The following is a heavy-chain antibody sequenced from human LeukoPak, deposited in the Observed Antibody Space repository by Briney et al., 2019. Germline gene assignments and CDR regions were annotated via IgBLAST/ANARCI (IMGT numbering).Heavy chain of an antibody. CDR1: GYTFTGYY. Sequence: ASVRVSCKASGYTFTGYYMHWVRQAPGQGLERMGWINPNSGGTNYAQKFQGRVTMTRDTSISTAYMELGSLTSDDTAVYYCARDIQTYCSGSSCDANDALDIWGQGTVVIVSS. CDR2: INPNSGGT. J-gene: IGHJ3*02. CDR3: ARDIQTYCSGSSCDANDALDI. D-gene: IGHD2-2*01. V-gene: IGHV1-2*02.